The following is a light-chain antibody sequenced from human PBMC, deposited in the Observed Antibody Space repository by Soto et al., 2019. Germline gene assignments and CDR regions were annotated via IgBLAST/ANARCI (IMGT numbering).Light chain of an antibody. CDR2: GAS. V-gene: IGKV3-20*01. CDR1: QSVRSTY. CDR3: QQYGNSPQT. Sequence: EIVLTQSPGTLSLCRLERGTLXCRASQSVRSTYLAWYQQKPGQAPRLLIYGASSRATGIPDRFSGSGSGTDFTLTISTLEPEDFAVYYCQQYGNSPQTFGQGTKVDI. J-gene: IGKJ1*01.